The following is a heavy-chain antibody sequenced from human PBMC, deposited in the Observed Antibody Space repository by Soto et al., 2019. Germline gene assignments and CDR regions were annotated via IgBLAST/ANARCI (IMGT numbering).Heavy chain of an antibody. CDR2: IYYSGST. CDR1: GGSISSYY. J-gene: IGHJ5*02. V-gene: IGHV4-59*08. D-gene: IGHD3-10*01. Sequence: SETLSLTCTVSGGSISSYYWSWIRQPPGKGLEWIGYIYYSGSTNYNPSLKSRVTISVDTSKNQFSLKRSSVTAADTAVYYCARLGRGSGSYDWFDPWGQGTLVTVSS. CDR3: ARLGRGSGSYDWFDP.